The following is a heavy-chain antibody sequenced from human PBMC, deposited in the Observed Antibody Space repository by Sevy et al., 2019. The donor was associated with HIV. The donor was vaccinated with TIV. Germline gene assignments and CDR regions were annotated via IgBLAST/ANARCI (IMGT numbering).Heavy chain of an antibody. J-gene: IGHJ6*02. CDR2: VSWNSGTT. CDR3: AKDMRRLTAASSAMDV. V-gene: IGHV3-9*01. CDR1: GFTFDDYA. Sequence: GGSLRLSCAASGFTFDDYAMHWVRQAPGKGLEWVSGVSWNSGTTGYADSVKGRFTISRDNARNSLYLQMKSLSSDDAAVYYCAKDMRRLTAASSAMDVWGQGTTVTVSS. D-gene: IGHD2-21*02.